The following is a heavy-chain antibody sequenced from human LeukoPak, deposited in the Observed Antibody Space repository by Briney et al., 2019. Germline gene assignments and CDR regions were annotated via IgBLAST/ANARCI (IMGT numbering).Heavy chain of an antibody. CDR2: MYYRGST. CDR3: ATTTIRLGY. J-gene: IGHJ4*02. D-gene: IGHD1-26*01. V-gene: IGHV4-39*07. CDR1: GGSISGSSHY. Sequence: SETLPLTCTVSGGSISGSSHYWGWIRQPPGKGLEWIGSMYYRGSTYHNPSLKSRVTISVDTSKNQFSLKLSSVTAADTAVYYCATTTIRLGYWGQGTLVTVSS.